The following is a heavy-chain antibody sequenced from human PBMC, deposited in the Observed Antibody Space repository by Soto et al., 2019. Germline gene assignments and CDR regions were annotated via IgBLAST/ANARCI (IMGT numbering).Heavy chain of an antibody. CDR3: ARGGSVYQTSMAFDI. CDR1: GYTFTNSY. Sequence: EASVKVSCKASGYTFTNSYMHRVRQAPGQGLEWMGIINPSGGSTSYAQKFQGRVTMTRDTSTSIVYMELSSLRSEDTAVYYCARGGSVYQTSMAFDIWGQGTMVTVSS. D-gene: IGHD2-15*01. J-gene: IGHJ3*02. V-gene: IGHV1-46*03. CDR2: INPSGGST.